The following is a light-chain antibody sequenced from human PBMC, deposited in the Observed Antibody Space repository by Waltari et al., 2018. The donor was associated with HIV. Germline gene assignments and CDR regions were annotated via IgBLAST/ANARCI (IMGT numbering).Light chain of an antibody. Sequence: DIVMTQSPDSLAVSLGERATINYKSSHHVLYWSTNQNYLAWYQQKLGQPPKLLIYWASTRESGVPDRFSGSGSGTDFTLTIINLQAEDVAIYYCQQYYDSPLTFGGGTRVEIK. CDR3: QQYYDSPLT. CDR1: HHVLYWSTNQNY. J-gene: IGKJ4*01. V-gene: IGKV4-1*01. CDR2: WAS.